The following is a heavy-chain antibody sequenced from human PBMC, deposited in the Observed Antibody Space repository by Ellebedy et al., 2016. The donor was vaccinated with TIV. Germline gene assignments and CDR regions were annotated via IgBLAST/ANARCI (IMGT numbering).Heavy chain of an antibody. Sequence: GGSLRLSXEASGFTFSSYWMHWVRQAPGKGLVWVSRINTDGITTYAESVKGRFTISRDNAKSTVYLQMNSLRAEDTAVYYCARKIRQQWLVEYYYSGLDVWGQGTTVTVSS. CDR3: ARKIRQQWLVEYYYSGLDV. CDR2: INTDGIT. D-gene: IGHD6-19*01. CDR1: GFTFSSYW. J-gene: IGHJ6*02. V-gene: IGHV3-74*01.